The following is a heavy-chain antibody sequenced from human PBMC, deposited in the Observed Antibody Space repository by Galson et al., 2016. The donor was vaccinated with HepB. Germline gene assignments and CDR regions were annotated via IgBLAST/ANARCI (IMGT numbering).Heavy chain of an antibody. CDR1: GFTFNNHA. CDR3: AKDLWRRGFLDH. D-gene: IGHD2-21*01. Sequence: SLRLSCAASGFTFNNHAMHWVRQAPGKGLEWVAVISYDGNIEYYSDSVKGRFTISRDNSKNTMYLQMNRVRLEDTAVYYCAKDLWRRGFLDHWGQGTLVTVSS. CDR2: ISYDGNIE. V-gene: IGHV3-30*04. J-gene: IGHJ4*02.